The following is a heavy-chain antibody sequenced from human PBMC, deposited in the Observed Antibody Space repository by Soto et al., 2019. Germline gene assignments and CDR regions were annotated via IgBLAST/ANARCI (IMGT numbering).Heavy chain of an antibody. V-gene: IGHV4-34*01. Sequence: PSDTLSRTCAVYGGSFSGYYWSWIRQPPGKGLEWIGEINHSGSTNYNPSLKSRVTISVDTSKNQFSLKLSSVTAADTAVYYCARGRTGTTPGYGMDVWGQGTTVTVSS. CDR1: GGSFSGYY. CDR2: INHSGST. J-gene: IGHJ6*02. D-gene: IGHD1-7*01. CDR3: ARGRTGTTPGYGMDV.